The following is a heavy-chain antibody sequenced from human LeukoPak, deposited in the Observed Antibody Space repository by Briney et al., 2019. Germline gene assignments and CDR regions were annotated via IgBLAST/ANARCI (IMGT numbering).Heavy chain of an antibody. D-gene: IGHD3-10*01. V-gene: IGHV3-30*18. CDR2: ISYDGSNK. CDR1: GFTFSSYG. J-gene: IGHJ4*02. Sequence: PGGSLRLSCAASGFTFSSYGMHWVRQAPGKGLEWVAVISYDGSNKYYADSVKGRFTISRDNSKNTLYLQMNSLRAEDTAVYYCAKDPGYGSGSYYYFDYWGQGTLVTVSS. CDR3: AKDPGYGSGSYYYFDY.